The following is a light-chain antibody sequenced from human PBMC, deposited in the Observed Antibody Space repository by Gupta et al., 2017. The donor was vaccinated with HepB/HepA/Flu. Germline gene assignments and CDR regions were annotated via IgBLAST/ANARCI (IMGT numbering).Light chain of an antibody. CDR2: LGS. J-gene: IGKJ2*03. CDR1: QSLLHSNGYNY. Sequence: DIVMTQSPLSLPVTPGEPASISCRSSQSLLHSNGYNYLAWDLQMPGQSPQLLIYLGSNRVYGVPARFSRTGSGTDFTLKIIRAEAEHVGVYFVMQDLQKRSFGPGTNMETK. V-gene: IGKV2-28*01. CDR3: MQDLQKRS.